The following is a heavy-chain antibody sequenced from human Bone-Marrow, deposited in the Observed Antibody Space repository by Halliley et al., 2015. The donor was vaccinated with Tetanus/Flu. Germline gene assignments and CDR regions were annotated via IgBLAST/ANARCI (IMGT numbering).Heavy chain of an antibody. CDR3: ARGRWGRGDFSDGVRFDS. CDR2: ISSSGSTR. D-gene: IGHD3-3*01. J-gene: IGHJ5*01. Sequence: SLRLSCAGSASSLKTYEMNWVRQAPGNGLEWISYISSSGSTRYYAYSMKGRLTISSDNAKNSVYMQMNSLRVDDTALYYCARGRWGRGDFSDGVRFDSWGQGMLVTVSS. V-gene: IGHV3-48*03. CDR1: ASSLKTYE.